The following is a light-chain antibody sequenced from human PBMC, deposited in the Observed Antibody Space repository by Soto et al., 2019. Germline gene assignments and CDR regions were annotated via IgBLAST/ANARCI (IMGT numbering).Light chain of an antibody. CDR2: GAY. CDR3: QQHHNWPLIT. V-gene: IGKV3-15*01. Sequence: DIVMTQSPGSLSVSPGERVILSCRASQSVNSNLAWYQQKPGQTPRLLISGAYTRATGIPVRFSGSGSGTEFTLTISSLQSEDFAVYYCQQHHNWPLITFGQGTRLEIK. CDR1: QSVNSN. J-gene: IGKJ5*01.